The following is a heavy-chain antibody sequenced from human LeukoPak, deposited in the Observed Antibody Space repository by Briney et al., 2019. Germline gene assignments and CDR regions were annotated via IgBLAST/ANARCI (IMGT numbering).Heavy chain of an antibody. Sequence: SETLSLTCTVSGGSVSSSNYYWSWIRQPPGKGLEWIGYIHYSGSTNYNPSLKSRVTISVDTSKNQFSLKLSSVTAADTAVYYCASRRGIVVVTAFDYWGQGTLVTVSS. CDR3: ASRRGIVVVTAFDY. CDR2: IHYSGST. CDR1: GGSVSSSNYY. D-gene: IGHD2-21*02. J-gene: IGHJ4*02. V-gene: IGHV4-61*01.